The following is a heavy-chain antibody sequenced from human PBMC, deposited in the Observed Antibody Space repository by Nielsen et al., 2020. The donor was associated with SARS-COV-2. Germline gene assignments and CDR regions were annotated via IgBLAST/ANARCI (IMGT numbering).Heavy chain of an antibody. CDR2: ISWNSGSI. Sequence: GGSLRLSCAASGFTFDDYAMNWVRQAPGKGLEWVSGISWNSGSIGYADSVKGRFTISRDNAKNSLYLQMNSLRAEDTALYYCACSGQSDGYYYYGMDVWGQGTTVTVSS. V-gene: IGHV3-9*01. D-gene: IGHD3-10*02. CDR1: GFTFDDYA. CDR3: ACSGQSDGYYYYGMDV. J-gene: IGHJ6*02.